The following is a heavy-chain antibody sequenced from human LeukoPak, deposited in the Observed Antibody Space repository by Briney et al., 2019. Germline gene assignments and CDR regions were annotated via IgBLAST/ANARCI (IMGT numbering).Heavy chain of an antibody. V-gene: IGHV4-34*01. Sequence: SETLSLSCAVYGGSFSGYYWSWIRQPPGKGLEWIGEINHSGSTNYNPSLKSRVTISVDTSKTQFSRKLSSVTAADTAVYYCARALVQWLANMPFDYWGQGTLVTVSS. J-gene: IGHJ4*02. CDR2: INHSGST. CDR3: ARALVQWLANMPFDY. D-gene: IGHD6-19*01. CDR1: GGSFSGYY.